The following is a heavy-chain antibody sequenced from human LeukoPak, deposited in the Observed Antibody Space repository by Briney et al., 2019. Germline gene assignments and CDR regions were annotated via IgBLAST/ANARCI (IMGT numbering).Heavy chain of an antibody. CDR2: MNPNSGNT. Sequence: ASVKVSCKASGYTFTSYDINWVRQATGQGLEWMGWMNPNSGNTGYAQKFQGRVTMTRNTSISTAYMELSSLRSEDTAVYYCARSDPLGYCSSTSCPSDAFDIWGQGTMVTVSS. CDR3: ARSDPLGYCSSTSCPSDAFDI. J-gene: IGHJ3*02. V-gene: IGHV1-8*01. CDR1: GYTFTSYD. D-gene: IGHD2-2*01.